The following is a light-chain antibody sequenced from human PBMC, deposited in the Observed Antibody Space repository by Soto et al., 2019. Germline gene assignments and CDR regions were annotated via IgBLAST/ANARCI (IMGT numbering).Light chain of an antibody. J-gene: IGLJ1*01. V-gene: IGLV1-40*01. Sequence: QSVLTQPPSVSGAPGQRVTISCTGSSSNIGAGYDVHWYQQLPGTAPKLLIYGNSNRPTGVPDRFSGSKSGTSATMAITWRPAEDEADDSCQSYDSSLSFYVFGTGTKLTFL. CDR3: QSYDSSLSFYV. CDR1: SSNIGAGYD. CDR2: GNS.